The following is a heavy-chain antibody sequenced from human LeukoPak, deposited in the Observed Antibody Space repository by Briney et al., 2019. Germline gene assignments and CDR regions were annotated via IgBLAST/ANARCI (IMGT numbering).Heavy chain of an antibody. D-gene: IGHD1-26*01. V-gene: IGHV3-11*01. CDR1: GFTFSDYY. CDR3: ARGATTGAEYFQH. Sequence: PGVSLRLSCAASGFTFSDYYMSWLRQAPGKGLEWFSYISSSGSTIYYADSVKGRFTISRDNAKNSLYLQMNSLRAEDTAVYYCARGATTGAEYFQHWGQGTLVTVSS. J-gene: IGHJ1*01. CDR2: ISSSGSTI.